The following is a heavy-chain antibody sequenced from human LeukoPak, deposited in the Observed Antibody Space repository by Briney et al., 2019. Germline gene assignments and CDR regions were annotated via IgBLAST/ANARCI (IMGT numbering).Heavy chain of an antibody. CDR3: ARREWELQAIDY. J-gene: IGHJ4*02. D-gene: IGHD1-26*01. CDR2: IYHSGST. V-gene: IGHV4-4*02. Sequence: PSETLSLTCAVSGGSISSSNWWSWVRPPPGKGLEWIGEIYHSGSTNYNPSLKSRVTISVDKSKNQFSLKLSSVTAADTAVYYCARREWELQAIDYWGQGTLVTVSS. CDR1: GGSISSSNW.